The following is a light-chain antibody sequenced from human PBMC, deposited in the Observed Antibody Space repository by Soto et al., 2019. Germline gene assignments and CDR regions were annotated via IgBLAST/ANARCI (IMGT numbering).Light chain of an antibody. V-gene: IGKV3-15*01. J-gene: IGKJ1*01. CDR3: QQYGSSPTWT. CDR1: RGISSN. Sequence: EIILTQSPATLSVSPGERATLSCRASRGISSNLAWYQQKPGQAPRLLIYGASTRATGIPARFSGSGSGTEFTLSISSLQSEDFAVYYCQQYGSSPTWTFGQGTKVDIK. CDR2: GAS.